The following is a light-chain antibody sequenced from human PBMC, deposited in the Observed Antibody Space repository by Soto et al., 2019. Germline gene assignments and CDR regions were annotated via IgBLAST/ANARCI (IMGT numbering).Light chain of an antibody. CDR2: RAS. CDR3: QQYHIYSWT. V-gene: IGKV1-5*03. J-gene: IGKJ1*01. CDR1: QDIGTW. Sequence: DIQMTQSPSTLSASVGDRFTITCPASQDIGTWLAWYQQKPEKAPKFLXYRASHLESGVPSRFSGSGSGTEFSLTINSLQADDFEIYYCQQYHIYSWTFGQGTKVDIK.